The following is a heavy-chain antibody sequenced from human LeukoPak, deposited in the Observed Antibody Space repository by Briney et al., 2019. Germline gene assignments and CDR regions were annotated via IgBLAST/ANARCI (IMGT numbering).Heavy chain of an antibody. J-gene: IGHJ3*02. Sequence: SETLSLTCTVSGDSISNYYWSWIRQPAGKGLEWIGRLYTSGTTNYNPSLKSRVSVSGDKSKNQFSLKLSSVTAADTAIYYRARDGRDNSGYEIGAFDIWGQGTMVTVSS. CDR1: GDSISNYY. CDR3: ARDGRDNSGYEIGAFDI. D-gene: IGHD5-12*01. CDR2: LYTSGTT. V-gene: IGHV4-4*07.